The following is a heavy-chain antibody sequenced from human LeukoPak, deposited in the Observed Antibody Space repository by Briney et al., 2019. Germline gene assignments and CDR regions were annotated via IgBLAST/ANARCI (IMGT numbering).Heavy chain of an antibody. CDR3: ARRVVAAANWFDP. V-gene: IGHV1-2*02. CDR1: EYTFTGYY. CDR2: INPNSGGT. Sequence: ASVKVSCKASEYTFTGYYIDWLRQAPGQGLEWMGWINPNSGGTNYAQKFQGRVTMTRDTSISTAYMELSRLRSDDTAVYYCARRVVAAANWFDPWGQGTLVTVSS. D-gene: IGHD2-15*01. J-gene: IGHJ5*02.